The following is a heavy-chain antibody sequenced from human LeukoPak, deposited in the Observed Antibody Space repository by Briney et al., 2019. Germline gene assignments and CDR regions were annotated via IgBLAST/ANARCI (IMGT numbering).Heavy chain of an antibody. D-gene: IGHD3-22*01. CDR3: ARGVYDSSGYYLRHNFDY. CDR1: GGSFSGYH. V-gene: IGHV4-34*01. J-gene: IGHJ4*02. Sequence: PETLSLTCAVYGGSFSGYHWSWIRQPPGKGLEWIGEINRSGGTNYSPTLKSRVTMSVDTSKNQFSLKLSSVTAADTAVYYCARGVYDSSGYYLRHNFDYWGQGTLVTVSS. CDR2: INRSGGT.